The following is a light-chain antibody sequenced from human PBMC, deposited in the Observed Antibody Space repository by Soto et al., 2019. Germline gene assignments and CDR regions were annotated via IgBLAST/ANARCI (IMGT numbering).Light chain of an antibody. V-gene: IGKV1-39*01. CDR3: QQSYSTLTWT. CDR2: ATS. J-gene: IGKJ1*01. CDR1: QSINTY. Sequence: DIQMTQSPSSLSASVGDRVTITCRASQSINTYLNWYQQKPGKAPKLLIFATSSLYSGVPSRFRGSGSGTDFTLTISSLQPEDFETYYSQQSYSTLTWTFGQGTGVEIK.